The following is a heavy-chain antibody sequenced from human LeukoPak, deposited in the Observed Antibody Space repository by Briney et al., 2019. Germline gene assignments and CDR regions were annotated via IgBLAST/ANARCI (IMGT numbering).Heavy chain of an antibody. CDR2: ISAYNGNT. V-gene: IGHV1-18*04. J-gene: IGHJ4*02. D-gene: IGHD3-22*01. CDR3: ARYYYDSSVSLFFDY. Sequence: ASVKVSCKASGYTFTSYYMHWVRQAPGQGLEWMGWISAYNGNTNYAQKLQGRVTMTTDTSTSTAYVELRSLRSDDTAVYYCARYYYDSSVSLFFDYGGQGTLVTVSS. CDR1: GYTFTSYY.